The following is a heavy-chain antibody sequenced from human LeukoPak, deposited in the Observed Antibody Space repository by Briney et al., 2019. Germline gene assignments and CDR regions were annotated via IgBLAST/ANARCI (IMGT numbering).Heavy chain of an antibody. CDR2: IYYSGST. CDR1: GGSINSYY. Sequence: SETLSLTCTVSGGSINSYYWSWIRQPPGKGLEWIGYIYYSGSTNYNPSLKSRVTISLDTSNNQFSLKLSSVTAADTAVYYCARGQGRDGYNGILEYWGQGALVTVSS. D-gene: IGHD5-24*01. V-gene: IGHV4-59*01. CDR3: ARGQGRDGYNGILEY. J-gene: IGHJ4*02.